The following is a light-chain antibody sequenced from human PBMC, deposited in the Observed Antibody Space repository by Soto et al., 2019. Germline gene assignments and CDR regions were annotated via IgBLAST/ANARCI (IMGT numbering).Light chain of an antibody. Sequence: QPVLTQSPSASASLGASVKLTCTLSSGHSSYAIAWHQQQPEKGPRYLMKLNSDGSHSKGDGIPDRFSGSSSGAERYLTISSLQSEDEADYYCQTWGTGIQVFGGGTKVPVL. V-gene: IGLV4-69*01. CDR2: LNSDGSH. CDR1: SGHSSYA. J-gene: IGLJ2*01. CDR3: QTWGTGIQV.